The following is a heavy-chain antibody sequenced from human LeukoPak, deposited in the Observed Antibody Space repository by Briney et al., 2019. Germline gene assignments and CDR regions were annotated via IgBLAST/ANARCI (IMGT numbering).Heavy chain of an antibody. V-gene: IGHV4-4*09. J-gene: IGHJ6*03. Sequence: SETLSLTCNVSGGSIGIYYWSWIRRPPGKGLEWIGYVYFDGSTKYSPSLKSRVSISVDTSKNQFSLRLNSVTAADTAVYYCARVDIVVVPAAINYYYYYMDVWGKGTTVTVSS. CDR3: ARVDIVVVPAAINYYYYYMDV. D-gene: IGHD2-2*03. CDR1: GGSIGIYY. CDR2: VYFDGST.